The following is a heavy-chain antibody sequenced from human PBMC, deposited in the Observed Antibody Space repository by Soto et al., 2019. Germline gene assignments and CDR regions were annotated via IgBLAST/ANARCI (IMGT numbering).Heavy chain of an antibody. CDR3: ARDGEDYIRGSYRYFDY. CDR1: GFTFSSYG. J-gene: IGHJ4*02. D-gene: IGHD3-16*02. Sequence: GGSLRLSCAASGFTFSSYGMHWVRQAPGKGLEWVAVISYDGSNKYYADSVKGRFTISRDNSKNTLSLQMNSLRAEDTAVYYCARDGEDYIRGSYRYFDYWGQGA. V-gene: IGHV3-30*03. CDR2: ISYDGSNK.